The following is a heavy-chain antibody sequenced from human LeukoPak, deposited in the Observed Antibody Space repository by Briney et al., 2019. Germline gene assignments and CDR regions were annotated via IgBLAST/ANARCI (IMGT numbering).Heavy chain of an antibody. V-gene: IGHV4-59*08. CDR2: IYYSGST. CDR1: GGSIRSYY. CDR3: AGTVDTAMVDY. D-gene: IGHD5-18*01. Sequence: SETLSLTCTVSGGSIRSYYWSWIRQPPWKGLEWIGYIYYSGSTNYNPSLKSRVTISVDTSKNQFSLKLSSVTAADTAVYYCAGTVDTAMVDYWGQGTLVTVSS. J-gene: IGHJ4*02.